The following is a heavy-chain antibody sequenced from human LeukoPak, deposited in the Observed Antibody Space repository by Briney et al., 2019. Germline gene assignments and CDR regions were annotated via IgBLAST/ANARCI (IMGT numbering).Heavy chain of an antibody. CDR3: ARGYCSGGRCSTGDY. J-gene: IGHJ4*02. V-gene: IGHV4-31*03. D-gene: IGHD2-15*01. CDR2: IYYSGST. Sequence: SETLSLTCTVSGGSISSGGYYWSWIRQHPGKGLEWIGYIYYSGSTYYNPSLKSRVTISVDTSKNQFSLKLSSVTAADTAVYYCARGYCSGGRCSTGDYWGQGTLVTVSS. CDR1: GGSISSGGYY.